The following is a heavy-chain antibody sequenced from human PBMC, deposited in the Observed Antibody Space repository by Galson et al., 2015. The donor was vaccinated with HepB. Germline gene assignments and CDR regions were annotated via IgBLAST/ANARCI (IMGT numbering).Heavy chain of an antibody. J-gene: IGHJ4*02. CDR2: INPSGGST. D-gene: IGHD3-9*01. CDR1: GYTFTRYY. V-gene: IGHV1-46*01. Sequence: SVKVSCKASGYTFTRYYMHWVRQAPGQGLEWMGIINPSGGSTGYAQKFQGRVTMTRDTSTSTVYMELSSLRSEDTAVYYCARLGPILTGSDYWGQGTLVTVSS. CDR3: ARLGPILTGSDY.